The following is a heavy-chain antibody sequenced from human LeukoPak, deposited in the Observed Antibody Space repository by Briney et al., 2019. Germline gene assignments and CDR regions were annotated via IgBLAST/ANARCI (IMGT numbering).Heavy chain of an antibody. D-gene: IGHD6-25*01. CDR3: ARLWDSTGLYFYYYMDV. V-gene: IGHV4-38-2*01. CDR1: GYSISSGYY. J-gene: IGHJ6*03. CDR2: YHNGNS. Sequence: SETLSLTCAVSGYSISSGYYWGWIRQPPGKGLEWIGNYHNGNSYYNPSLKSRVTISEDTSGNQFSLRVTSVTAADTAVYYCARLWDSTGLYFYYYMDVWGEGTTVTVSS.